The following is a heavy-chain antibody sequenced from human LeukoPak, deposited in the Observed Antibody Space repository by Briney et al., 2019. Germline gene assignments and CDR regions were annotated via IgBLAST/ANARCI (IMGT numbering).Heavy chain of an antibody. J-gene: IGHJ6*02. Sequence: ASVTVSCTTSGYTFTGYYIYWVRQAPGQGLEWMGQITPTSGGTNYAQKFQGRVTMTRDTSITTAYMELSRLTSDDTAVYYCASCRAREYYYYYGMDVWGQGTTVTVSS. CDR1: GYTFTGYY. V-gene: IGHV1-2*06. CDR2: ITPTSGGT. D-gene: IGHD2-15*01. CDR3: ASCRAREYYYYYGMDV.